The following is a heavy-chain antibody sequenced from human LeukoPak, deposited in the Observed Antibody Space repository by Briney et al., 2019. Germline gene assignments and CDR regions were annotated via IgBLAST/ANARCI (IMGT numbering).Heavy chain of an antibody. CDR2: IYPGDSDT. CDR3: ARGVGYCSGGSCDEVYDY. J-gene: IGHJ4*02. CDR1: GYSFTSYW. D-gene: IGHD2-15*01. Sequence: GESLKISCKGSGYSFTSYWIGWVRQMPAKGLEWMGIIYPGDSDTRYSPSFQGQVTISADKSISTAYLQWSSLKASDTAMYYCARGVGYCSGGSCDEVYDYWGQGTLVTVSS. V-gene: IGHV5-51*01.